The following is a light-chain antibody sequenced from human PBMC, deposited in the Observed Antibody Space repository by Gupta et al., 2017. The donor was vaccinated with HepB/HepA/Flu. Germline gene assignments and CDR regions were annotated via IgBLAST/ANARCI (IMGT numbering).Light chain of an antibody. CDR1: KLEDKS. Sequence: SYDLSQPPSVSVSPGQTVSISCSGDKLEDKSVSWYQQRPGQSPVLVIFKDIKRPSEIPERFSGSNSGNTATLTISGAQALDEADYFCQAWDGSAAVFGAGTKVTVL. CDR2: KDI. V-gene: IGLV3-1*01. J-gene: IGLJ1*01. CDR3: QAWDGSAAV.